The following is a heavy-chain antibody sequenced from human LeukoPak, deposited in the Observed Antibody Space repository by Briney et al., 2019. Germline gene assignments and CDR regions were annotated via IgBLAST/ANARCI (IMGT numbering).Heavy chain of an antibody. J-gene: IGHJ4*02. CDR1: GGSFSGYY. D-gene: IGHD3-22*01. CDR3: ASRQQLRGSGYSR. V-gene: IGHV4-34*01. CDR2: INHSGST. Sequence: SETLSLTCAVYGGSFSGYYWSWIGRPPGKGLELIGEINHSGSTNYNPSLKSRVTISVDTSKNQFSLKLSSVTAADTAVYYCASRQQLRGSGYSRWGQGTLVTVSS.